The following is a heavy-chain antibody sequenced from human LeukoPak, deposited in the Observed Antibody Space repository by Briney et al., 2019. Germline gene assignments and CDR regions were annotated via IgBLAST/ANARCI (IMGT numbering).Heavy chain of an antibody. J-gene: IGHJ4*02. D-gene: IGHD2-15*01. CDR2: ISSSSSYI. CDR3: ARAPGFYYGSGRGYCSGGSCYSSDY. Sequence: GGSLRLSCSASGFTFSSYTMNWVRQAPGKGLEWVSSISSSSSYIYYADSMKGRFTISRDNAKNSLYLQMNSLRAEDTAVYYCARAPGFYYGSGRGYCSGGSCYSSDYWGQGTLVTVSS. CDR1: GFTFSSYT. V-gene: IGHV3-21*01.